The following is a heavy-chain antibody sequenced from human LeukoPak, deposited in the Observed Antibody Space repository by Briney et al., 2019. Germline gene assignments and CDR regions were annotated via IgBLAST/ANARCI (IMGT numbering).Heavy chain of an antibody. CDR2: IYWDDDS. D-gene: IGHD5-18*01. CDR1: GVSLSTSGVG. V-gene: IGHV2-5*02. J-gene: IGHJ3*02. Sequence: SGPTLVKPTQTLTLTCSLSGVSLSTSGVGVGWIRQPPGKALEWLALIYWDDDSRYSPSLKSRPTIAKDTSKNQVVLTLTNMDSVDTATYYCAHSQVFSYGSFHDAYDIWGLGMLVTVSS. CDR3: AHSQVFSYGSFHDAYDI.